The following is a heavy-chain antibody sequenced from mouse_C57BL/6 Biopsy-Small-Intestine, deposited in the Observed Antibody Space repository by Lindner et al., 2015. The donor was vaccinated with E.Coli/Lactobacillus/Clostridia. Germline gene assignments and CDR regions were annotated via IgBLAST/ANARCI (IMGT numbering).Heavy chain of an antibody. V-gene: IGHV2-6-1*01. CDR3: ARQGGYGNFDY. J-gene: IGHJ2*01. CDR1: VLITNYG. D-gene: IGHD2-1*01. Sequence: VQLQEVWTWPGGALTEPVHHMHRLRVLITNYGVHWVRQPPGKGLEWLVVIWSDGSTIYNSALKSRLSISKDNSKSQVFLKMNSLQIDDAAIYYCARQGGYGNFDYWGQGTTLTVSS. CDR2: IWSDGST.